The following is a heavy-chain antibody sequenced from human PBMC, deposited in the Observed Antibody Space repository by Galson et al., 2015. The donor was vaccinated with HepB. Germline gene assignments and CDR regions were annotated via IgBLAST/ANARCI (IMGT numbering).Heavy chain of an antibody. CDR1: GFTFSRYA. CDR3: AKDGIMVSNNPDQLHF. Sequence: SLRLSCAASGFTFSRYAMTWVRQAPGKGLEWISSITSNGGRTFYTNSVKGRFTTSRDNSRNTVVLQLSSLRPEDTAVYYCAKDGIMVSNNPDQLHFWGQGTLVSVSS. D-gene: IGHD2-8*01. J-gene: IGHJ4*02. CDR2: ITSNGGRT. V-gene: IGHV3-23*01.